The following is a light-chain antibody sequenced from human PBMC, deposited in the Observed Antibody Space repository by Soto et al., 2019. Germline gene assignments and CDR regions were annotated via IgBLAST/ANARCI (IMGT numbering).Light chain of an antibody. V-gene: IGKV1-9*01. Sequence: IQLTQSPSSLSASVGDRVTITCRASQGISSYLTWYQQKPGKAPKLLIYAASTLQSGVPSRFSGSGSGADFTLTISSLQPEDFATYHCQQLNSYPLTLGGGTKVDIK. CDR1: QGISSY. J-gene: IGKJ4*01. CDR2: AAS. CDR3: QQLNSYPLT.